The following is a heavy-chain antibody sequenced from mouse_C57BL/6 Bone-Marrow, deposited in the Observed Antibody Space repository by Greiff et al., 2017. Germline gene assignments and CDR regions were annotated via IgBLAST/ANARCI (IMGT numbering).Heavy chain of an antibody. CDR2: ISSGGSYT. J-gene: IGHJ1*03. V-gene: IGHV5-6*01. CDR1: GFTFSSYG. CDR3: ARQGGYGSSPLWYFDV. D-gene: IGHD1-1*01. Sequence: EVKLVESGGDLVKPGGSLKLSCAASGFTFSSYGMSWVRQTPDKRLEWVATISSGGSYTYYPDSVKGRFTISRDNAKNTLYLQMSSLKSEDTAMYYCARQGGYGSSPLWYFDVWGTGTTVTVSS.